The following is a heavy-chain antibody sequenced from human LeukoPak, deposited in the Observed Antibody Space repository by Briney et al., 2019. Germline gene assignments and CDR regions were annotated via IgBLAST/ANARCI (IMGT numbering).Heavy chain of an antibody. CDR1: GYTFTGYY. CDR3: ARCYYHSSGYYFIDY. D-gene: IGHD3-22*01. CDR2: INPNSGGT. J-gene: IGHJ4*02. V-gene: IGHV1-2*06. Sequence: ASVKVSCKASGYTFTGYYMHWVRQAPGQGLEWMGRINPNSGGTNYAQKFQGRVTMTRDTSISTAYMELSRLRSDDTAVYYCARCYYHSSGYYFIDYWGQGTLVTVSS.